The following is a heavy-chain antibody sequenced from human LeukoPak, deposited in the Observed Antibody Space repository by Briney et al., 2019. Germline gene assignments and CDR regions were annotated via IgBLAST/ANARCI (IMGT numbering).Heavy chain of an antibody. CDR1: GFTFDDYA. CDR3: AKELEGAFDY. CDR2: ISWNSGSI. J-gene: IGHJ4*02. V-gene: IGHV3-9*01. Sequence: SLRLSCSASGFTFDDYAMHWVRQAPGKGLEWVSGISWNSGSIGYADSVKGRFTISRDNAKNSLYLQMNSLRAEDTALYYCAKELEGAFDYWGQGTLVTVSS. D-gene: IGHD3-16*01.